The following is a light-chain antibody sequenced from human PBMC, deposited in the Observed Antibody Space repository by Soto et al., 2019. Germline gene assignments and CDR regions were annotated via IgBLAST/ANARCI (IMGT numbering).Light chain of an antibody. CDR1: QSVSSN. CDR2: GAS. V-gene: IGKV3-15*01. J-gene: IGKJ1*01. CDR3: QQYNNSPPWT. Sequence: EIVMTQSPATLSVSPGERATLSCRASQSVSSNLAWYQQKPGQAPRLLIYGASTRATGIPDRCSGSGSGTEFTLTISSLQSEEFSDYYCQQYNNSPPWTFGQGTNVEIK.